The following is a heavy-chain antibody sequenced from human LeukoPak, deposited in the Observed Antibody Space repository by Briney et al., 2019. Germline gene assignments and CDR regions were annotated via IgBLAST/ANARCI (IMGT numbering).Heavy chain of an antibody. D-gene: IGHD3-22*01. J-gene: IGHJ4*02. Sequence: PSETLSLTCTVSGGSISSGGHYWSWIRQHPGKGLEWIGYIFYSGSTYYNPSLKSRVTISVDTSKNQFSLKLSSVTPTDTAVYYCAGDYDDSDSSFDYWGQGTLVTVSS. CDR1: GGSISSGGHY. V-gene: IGHV4-31*03. CDR3: AGDYDDSDSSFDY. CDR2: IFYSGST.